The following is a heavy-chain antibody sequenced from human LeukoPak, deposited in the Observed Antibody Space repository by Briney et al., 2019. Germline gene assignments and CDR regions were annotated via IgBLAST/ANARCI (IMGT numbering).Heavy chain of an antibody. J-gene: IGHJ4*02. D-gene: IGHD3-22*01. Sequence: GGSLRLSCAASGFTFSNYAVNWVRQAPGKGLEWVSTITGSGGSTFYADSVKGRFTISGDNSMDTLYLQMSSLRAEDTAVYYCAKDRGRYYDSSGYYWGYYFDSWGQGILVTVST. CDR1: GFTFSNYA. V-gene: IGHV3-23*01. CDR2: ITGSGGST. CDR3: AKDRGRYYDSSGYYWGYYFDS.